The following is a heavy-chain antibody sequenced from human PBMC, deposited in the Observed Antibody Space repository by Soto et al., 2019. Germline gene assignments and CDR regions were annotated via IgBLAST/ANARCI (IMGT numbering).Heavy chain of an antibody. J-gene: IGHJ4*02. V-gene: IGHV3-74*01. CDR3: ARDRGWSLFDY. D-gene: IGHD6-19*01. CDR2: TNSDGRDT. CDR1: GFTFSSYW. Sequence: EVPLVESGGGLVQPGGSLGLPCEASGFTFSSYWLYWVGQAPGKGLVWVSRTNSDGRDTSYGDSVKGRFTISRDNAKNTLYLQMNSLRAEDTAVYYCARDRGWSLFDYWGQGTLVTVSS.